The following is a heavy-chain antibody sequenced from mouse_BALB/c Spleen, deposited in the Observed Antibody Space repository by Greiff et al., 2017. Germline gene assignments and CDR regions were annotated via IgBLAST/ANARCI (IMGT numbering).Heavy chain of an antibody. D-gene: IGHD3-2*01. Sequence: VQLQQSGAELAKPGASVKMSCTASGYTFTSYWMHWVKQRPGQGLEWIGYINPSTGYTEYNQKFKDKATLTADKSSSTAYMQLSSLTSEDSAVYYCDPRQLGHGGFAYWGQGTLVTVSA. CDR2: INPSTGYT. V-gene: IGHV1-7*01. J-gene: IGHJ3*01. CDR1: GYTFTSYW. CDR3: DPRQLGHGGFAY.